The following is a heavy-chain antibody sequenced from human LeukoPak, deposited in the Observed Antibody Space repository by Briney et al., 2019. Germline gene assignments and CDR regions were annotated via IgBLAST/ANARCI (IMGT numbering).Heavy chain of an antibody. V-gene: IGHV4-34*01. CDR1: GGSFSGYY. CDR2: INHSGST. J-gene: IGHJ4*02. Sequence: SETLSLTCAVYGGSFSGYYWSWIRQPPGKGLEWIGEINHSGSTNYNPSLKSRVTISVDTSKNQFSLKLSSVTAADTAVYYCARSPIAAAIPPSKYTMDVWGQGTLVTVSS. CDR3: ARSPIAAAIPPSKYTMDV. D-gene: IGHD6-13*01.